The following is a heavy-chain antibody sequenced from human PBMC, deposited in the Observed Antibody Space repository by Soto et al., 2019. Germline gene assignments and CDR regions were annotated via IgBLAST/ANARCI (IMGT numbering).Heavy chain of an antibody. Sequence: GASVKVSCKASGYTFTSYYMHWVRQAPGQGLEWMGIINPSGGSTSYAQKFQGRVTMTRDTSTSTVYMELSSLRSEDTAVYYCARDAPIDDYGDDPRYFDFWGRGTLVTVSS. D-gene: IGHD4-17*01. J-gene: IGHJ2*01. CDR1: GYTFTSYY. CDR3: ARDAPIDDYGDDPRYFDF. CDR2: INPSGGST. V-gene: IGHV1-46*03.